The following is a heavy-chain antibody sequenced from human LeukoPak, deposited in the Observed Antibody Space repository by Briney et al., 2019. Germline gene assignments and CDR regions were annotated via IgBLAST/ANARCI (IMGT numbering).Heavy chain of an antibody. Sequence: PSETLSLTCTVSGSSINNNFWSWIRQPPGKGLEWIGYIQYSGRIDYNPSLKSRVTISVDTSKNQFSLKVSSVTAADTAVYYRARAPVLYHFDYWGQGTLVTVSS. CDR3: ARAPVLYHFDY. CDR2: IQYSGRI. V-gene: IGHV4-59*01. D-gene: IGHD2-8*01. J-gene: IGHJ4*02. CDR1: GSSINNNF.